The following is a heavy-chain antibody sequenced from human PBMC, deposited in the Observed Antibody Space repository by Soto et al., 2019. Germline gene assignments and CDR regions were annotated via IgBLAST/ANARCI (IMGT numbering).Heavy chain of an antibody. Sequence: QVQLVESGGGVVQPGSSLRLSCAASGFTFSSYGMHWVRQAPGKGLEWGAVISYDGSNKYYADSVKGRFTISRDNSKNTLYLQMNSLRAEDTAVYYCAKEGWGYQLLWRDYYYYGMDVWGQGTTVTVSS. J-gene: IGHJ6*02. CDR3: AKEGWGYQLLWRDYYYYGMDV. V-gene: IGHV3-30*18. D-gene: IGHD2-2*01. CDR2: ISYDGSNK. CDR1: GFTFSSYG.